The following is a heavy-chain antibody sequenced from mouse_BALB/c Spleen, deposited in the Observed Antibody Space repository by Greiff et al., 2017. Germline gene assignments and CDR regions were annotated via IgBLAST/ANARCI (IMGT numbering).Heavy chain of an antibody. D-gene: IGHD1-1*01. CDR1: GYTFTSYV. V-gene: IGHV1-14*01. CDR2: INPYNDGT. J-gene: IGHJ2*01. CDR3: ARSAYYGSSPFDY. Sequence: EVQLQQSGPELVKPGASVKMSCKASGYTFTSYVMHWVKQKPGQGLEWIGYINPYNDGTKYNEKFKGKATLTSDKSSSTAYMELSSLTSEDSAVYYCARSAYYGSSPFDYWGQGTTLTVSS.